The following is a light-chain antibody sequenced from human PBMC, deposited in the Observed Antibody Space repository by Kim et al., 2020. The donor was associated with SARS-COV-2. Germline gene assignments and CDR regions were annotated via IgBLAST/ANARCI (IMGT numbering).Light chain of an antibody. Sequence: QTVTISGTGSSSNIAGNSVSWYQQLPGTAPKLLIQSDTQRPSGVPDRFSGSKSGTSASLAIRGLQSEDEADYYCASWDDSLNGYYVFGPGTKVTVL. CDR1: SSNIAGNS. V-gene: IGLV1-44*01. CDR3: ASWDDSLNGYYV. CDR2: SDT. J-gene: IGLJ1*01.